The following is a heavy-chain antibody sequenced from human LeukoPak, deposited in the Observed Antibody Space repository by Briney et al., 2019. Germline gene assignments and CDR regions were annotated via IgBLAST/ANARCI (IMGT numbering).Heavy chain of an antibody. CDR1: GFTFSGSA. Sequence: PGGSLKLSCAASGFTFSGSAMRWVRQAFGKGLEWLGRIRIKPDNYSPAYAASVKGRFTISRDDSKNSAYLQMDSLNAEDTALYYSSRLDIFDDGTYYASNGLDVWGQGTTVTVSS. V-gene: IGHV3-73*01. CDR2: IRIKPDNYSP. D-gene: IGHD2/OR15-2a*01. CDR3: SRLDIFDDGTYYASNGLDV. J-gene: IGHJ6*02.